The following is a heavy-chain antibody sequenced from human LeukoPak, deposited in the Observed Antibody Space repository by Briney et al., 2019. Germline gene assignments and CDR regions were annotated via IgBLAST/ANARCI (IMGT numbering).Heavy chain of an antibody. J-gene: IGHJ3*02. CDR3: ARLPGGDSSSVVAFDI. Sequence: SETLSLTCTVSGVSISRYYWSWIRQPAAKGLEWIGRIYSSGSTNYNPSLKSRVTMSVDTSRNQFSLKLNSVTAADTAAYYCARLPGGDSSSVVAFDIWGQGTMVTLSS. V-gene: IGHV4-4*07. CDR1: GVSISRYY. D-gene: IGHD2-21*02. CDR2: IYSSGST.